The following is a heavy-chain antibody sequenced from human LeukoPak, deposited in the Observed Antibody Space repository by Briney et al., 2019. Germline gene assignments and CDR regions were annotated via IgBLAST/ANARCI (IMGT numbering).Heavy chain of an antibody. CDR2: ISYDGNTK. CDR1: GFTFSTYA. D-gene: IGHD1-26*01. V-gene: IGHV3-30-3*01. Sequence: GGSLRLSCAASGFTFSTYAMHWVRHAPGKGLEWVAAISYDGNTKYYADSGKGRFTISRDNSKNTLYLQMNSLRAEDTAVYCCARDAAEHYFDYWGQGTLVTVSS. J-gene: IGHJ4*02. CDR3: ARDAAEHYFDY.